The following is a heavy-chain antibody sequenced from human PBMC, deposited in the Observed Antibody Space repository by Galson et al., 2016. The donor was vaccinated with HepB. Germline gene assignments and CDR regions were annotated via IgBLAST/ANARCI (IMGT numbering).Heavy chain of an antibody. D-gene: IGHD4-17*01. CDR3: AKDMRAGDYARRAFDI. CDR1: TFNYYD. V-gene: IGHV3-9*01. Sequence: TFNYYDMYWVRQAPGKGLEWVSGISWNSGRIAYADSVKGRFTISRDNAKNSLFLEMNSLRAEDTALYYCAKDMRAGDYARRAFDIWGQGTMVLVSS. CDR2: ISWNSGRI. J-gene: IGHJ3*02.